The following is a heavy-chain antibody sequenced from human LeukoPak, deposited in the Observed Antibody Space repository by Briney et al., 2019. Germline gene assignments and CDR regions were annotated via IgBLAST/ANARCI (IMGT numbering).Heavy chain of an antibody. D-gene: IGHD5-18*01. CDR3: ARDSLHTAMVESYYYYYYGMDV. CDR2: MNPNSGNT. CDR1: GYTFTSYD. V-gene: IGHV1-8*01. Sequence: EASVKVSCKASGYTFTSYDINWVRQATGQGLEWMGWMNPNSGNTGYAQKFQGRVTMTRNTSISTAYMELSSLRAEDTAVYYCARDSLHTAMVESYYYYYYGMDVWGQGTTVTVSS. J-gene: IGHJ6*02.